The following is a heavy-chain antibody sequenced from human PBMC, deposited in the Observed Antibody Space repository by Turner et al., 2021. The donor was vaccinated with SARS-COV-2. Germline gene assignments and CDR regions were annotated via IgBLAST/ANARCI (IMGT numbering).Heavy chain of an antibody. V-gene: IGHV1-24*01. CDR2: FDPEDGET. Sequence: QVQLVQSGAEVKKPGASVKVPRQVSGYTLTELSMHWVRQAPGKGLEWMGVFDPEDGETIYAQKFHGRVTMTEDTSTDTAYMELSSLRSEDTAVYYGATGGWALLFFDWLYGMDVWGQGTTVTVSS. CDR3: ATGGWALLFFDWLYGMDV. CDR1: GYTLTELS. J-gene: IGHJ6*02. D-gene: IGHD3-9*01.